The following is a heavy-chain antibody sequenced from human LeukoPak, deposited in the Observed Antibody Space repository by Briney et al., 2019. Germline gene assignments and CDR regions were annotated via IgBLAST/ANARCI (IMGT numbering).Heavy chain of an antibody. D-gene: IGHD3-16*01. CDR1: GFNFSNYG. J-gene: IGHJ5*02. V-gene: IGHV3-30*03. CDR2: ISYDGSNK. CDR3: ARELGEPQNWFDP. Sequence: GGSLRLSCAASGFNFSNYGMHWVRQAPGKGLEWVAVISYDGSNKYYGDSVKGRFTISRDNFKNTLYLQMNSLRVEDTAVYYCARELGEPQNWFDPWGQGTLVTVSS.